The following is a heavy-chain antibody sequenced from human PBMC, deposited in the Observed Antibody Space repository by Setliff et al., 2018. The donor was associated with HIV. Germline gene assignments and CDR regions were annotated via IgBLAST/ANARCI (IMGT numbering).Heavy chain of an antibody. D-gene: IGHD3-22*01. V-gene: IGHV5-51*01. Sequence: RGESLKISCQGSGYSFSTYWIGWVRQMPGKGLEWMGIMYPGTSTTKYSPSFQGQVTISADKSISTTYLWWSSLKASDTAMYYCASLSGYSGDAFDVWGQGTMVTVSS. CDR3: ASLSGYSGDAFDV. CDR2: MYPGTSTT. J-gene: IGHJ3*01. CDR1: GYSFSTYW.